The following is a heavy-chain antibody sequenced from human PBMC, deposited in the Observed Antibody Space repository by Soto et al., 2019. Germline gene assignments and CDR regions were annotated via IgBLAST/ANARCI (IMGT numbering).Heavy chain of an antibody. CDR2: ISAYNGNT. V-gene: IGHV1-18*01. D-gene: IGHD3-22*01. CDR1: GYSFATSG. J-gene: IGHJ4*02. Sequence: GASVKVSCKASGYSFATSGISWVRQAPGQGLEWMGWISAYNGNTNYEQKLQDRVTMTTDTSTSTAYLELRSLRSDDTAVYYCARAGHYYDSSGYANWGQGILVTVSS. CDR3: ARAGHYYDSSGYAN.